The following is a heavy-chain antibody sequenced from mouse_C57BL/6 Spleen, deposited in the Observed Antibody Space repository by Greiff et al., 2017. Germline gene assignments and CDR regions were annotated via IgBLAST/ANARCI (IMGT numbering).Heavy chain of an antibody. CDR3: ARGPFAY. CDR1: GYAFSSSW. J-gene: IGHJ3*01. V-gene: IGHV1-82*01. CDR2: IYPGDGDT. Sequence: VQLQQSGPELVKPGASVKISCKASGYAFSSSWMNWVKQRPGKGLEWIGRIYPGDGDTNYNGKFKGKATLTADKSSSTAYMQRSSLTSEDSAVYFCARGPFAYWGQGTLVTVSA.